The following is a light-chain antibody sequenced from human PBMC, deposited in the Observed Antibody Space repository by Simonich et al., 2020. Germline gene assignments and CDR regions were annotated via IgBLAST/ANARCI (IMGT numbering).Light chain of an antibody. CDR2: DAA. V-gene: IGKV3D-20*01. CDR1: QRVSSSY. J-gene: IGKJ1*01. Sequence: EIVLTQSPGTLSLSPGERATLSCRASQRVSSSYLAWYQQKPGLAPRLLIYDAASRATGIPDRSSGSGSGTDFTLTISRLEPEDFAVYYCQQYGSSPWTFGQGTKVEIK. CDR3: QQYGSSPWT.